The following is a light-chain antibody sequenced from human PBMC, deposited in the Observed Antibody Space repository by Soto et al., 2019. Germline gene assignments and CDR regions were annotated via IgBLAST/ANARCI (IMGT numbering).Light chain of an antibody. Sequence: QSVLRQPPSASGTPGQSVTISCSGSTSNIGSSSVYWYQQLPGTAPQVFIYENNRRPSGVPDRFSGSKSGTSASLAITGLQAEDEADYYCQSYDSSLSGYVFGTGTKVTVL. CDR1: TSNIGSSS. CDR3: QSYDSSLSGYV. CDR2: ENN. J-gene: IGLJ1*01. V-gene: IGLV1-47*01.